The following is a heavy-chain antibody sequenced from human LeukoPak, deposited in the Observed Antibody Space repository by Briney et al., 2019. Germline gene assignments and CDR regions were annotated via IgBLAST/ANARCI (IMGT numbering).Heavy chain of an antibody. D-gene: IGHD5-18*01. CDR1: GGSFSGYY. CDR3: ARGGSYGYYYYYYMDV. Sequence: PSETLSLTCAVYGGSFSGYYWSWIRQPPGKGLEWIGEINHSGSTNYNPSLKSRVTISVDTSKNQFSLKLSSVAAADTAVYYCARGGSYGYYYYYYMDVWGKGTTVTVSS. V-gene: IGHV4-34*01. CDR2: INHSGST. J-gene: IGHJ6*03.